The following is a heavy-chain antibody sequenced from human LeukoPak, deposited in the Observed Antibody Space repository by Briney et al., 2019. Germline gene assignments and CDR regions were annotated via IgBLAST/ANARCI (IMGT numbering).Heavy chain of an antibody. CDR1: GYSFTNYY. J-gene: IGHJ4*02. CDR2: IQSSSGST. V-gene: IGHV1-46*01. D-gene: IGHD5-24*01. CDR3: ARGQGRDGYKFDY. Sequence: ASVKVSCKTSGYSFTNYYVHWVRQAPGQGPEWMGIIQSSSGSTTYAQKFQGRVTITTDESTSTAYMELSSLRSEDTAVYYCARGQGRDGYKFDYWGQGTLVTVSS.